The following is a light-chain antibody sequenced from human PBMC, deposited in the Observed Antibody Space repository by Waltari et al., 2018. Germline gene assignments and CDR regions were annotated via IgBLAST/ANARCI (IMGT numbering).Light chain of an antibody. Sequence: SSELTQDPAVSVALGQTVRIPCHGDSLRTSYASWYQLKPGQAPVLVIYGKDKRPSGIPDRISGYSSGATSSLTITGAQAEDEADYYCSSRNGRANQVVFAGGTKVTVL. V-gene: IGLV3-19*01. CDR2: GKD. CDR1: SLRTSY. J-gene: IGLJ3*02. CDR3: SSRNGRANQVV.